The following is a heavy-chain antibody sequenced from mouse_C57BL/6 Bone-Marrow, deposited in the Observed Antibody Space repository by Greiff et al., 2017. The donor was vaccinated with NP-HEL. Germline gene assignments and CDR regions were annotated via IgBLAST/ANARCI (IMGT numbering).Heavy chain of an antibody. Sequence: EVQLVESGGGLVQPGGSMKLSCVASGFTFCNYWMNWVRQSPEKGLACVAQIRLKSDNYATHYAESVKGRFTISRDDSNSSVYLQMINMKAEDTGIYYCTITTVVPGDYWGQGTLVTVSS. V-gene: IGHV6-3*01. CDR2: IRLKSDNYAT. CDR3: TITTVVPGDY. J-gene: IGHJ4*01. D-gene: IGHD1-1*01. CDR1: GFTFCNYW.